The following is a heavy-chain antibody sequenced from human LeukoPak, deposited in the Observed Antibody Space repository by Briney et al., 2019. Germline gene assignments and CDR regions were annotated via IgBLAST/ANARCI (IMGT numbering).Heavy chain of an antibody. V-gene: IGHV4-61*02. CDR3: AGRDY. J-gene: IGHJ4*02. CDR1: GGSISSGSYY. Sequence: SQTLSLTCTVSGGSISSGSYYWSWIRQPAGKGLEWIGRIYTSGSTNYNPSLKSRVTISVDKSKNELSLKLTSVTAADTAVYYCAGRDYWGQGTLVTVSS. CDR2: IYTSGST.